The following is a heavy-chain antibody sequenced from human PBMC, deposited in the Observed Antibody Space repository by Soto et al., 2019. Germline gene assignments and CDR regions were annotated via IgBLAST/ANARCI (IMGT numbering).Heavy chain of an antibody. CDR2: IYPGDSDT. D-gene: IGHD4-17*01. Sequence: GESLKISCKGSGYSFTSYWIGWVRQMPGKGLEWMGIIYPGDSDTRYSPSFQGQVTISADKSISTAYLQWSSLKASDTAMYYCARAKMTTVTTDAFDIWGQGTMVTVSS. V-gene: IGHV5-51*01. J-gene: IGHJ3*02. CDR3: ARAKMTTVTTDAFDI. CDR1: GYSFTSYW.